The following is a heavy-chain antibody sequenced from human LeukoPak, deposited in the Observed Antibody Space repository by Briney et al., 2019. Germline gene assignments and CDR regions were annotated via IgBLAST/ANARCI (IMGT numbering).Heavy chain of an antibody. Sequence: PGGSLRLSCAASGFTFSIYSMNWVRQASGKGLEWISYITSNSGTIYYTDSVKGRFTISRDNAKNSLYLQMNSLRAEDTAVYYCARVAPGHDIGRGYFDYWGQGTLVTVSS. CDR3: ARVAPGHDIGRGYFDY. V-gene: IGHV3-48*01. CDR2: ITSNSGTI. J-gene: IGHJ4*02. D-gene: IGHD2-21*01. CDR1: GFTFSIYS.